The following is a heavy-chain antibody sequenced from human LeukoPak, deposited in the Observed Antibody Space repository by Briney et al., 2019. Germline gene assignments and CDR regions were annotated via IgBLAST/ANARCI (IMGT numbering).Heavy chain of an antibody. J-gene: IGHJ4*02. CDR3: ARDFSVAIFGVVPFDY. CDR1: GYTFTSYG. CDR2: ISAYNGNT. Sequence: ASVKVSCKASGYTFTSYGISWVRQAPGQGLEWMGWISAYNGNTNYAQKLQGRVTMTTETSTSAAYMELRSLRSDDTAVYYCARDFSVAIFGVVPFDYWGQGTLVTVSS. D-gene: IGHD3-3*01. V-gene: IGHV1-18*01.